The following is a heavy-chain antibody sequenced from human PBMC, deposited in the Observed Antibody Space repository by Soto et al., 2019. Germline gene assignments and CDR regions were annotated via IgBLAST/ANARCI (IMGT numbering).Heavy chain of an antibody. CDR1: GFKFSGYG. V-gene: IGHV3-48*02. D-gene: IGHD6-13*01. J-gene: IGHJ4*02. CDR2: LSSGSGTR. CDR3: ARGGIGRPDY. Sequence: VQLVNSGGGLVQPGGSLRLSCAASGFKFSGYGMNWVRQAPGKGLEWVSYLSSGSGTRTYASSVRGRFTISRDNARSSLYLQLNSLRDDDTGVYYCARGGIGRPDYWGQGTLVLVSS.